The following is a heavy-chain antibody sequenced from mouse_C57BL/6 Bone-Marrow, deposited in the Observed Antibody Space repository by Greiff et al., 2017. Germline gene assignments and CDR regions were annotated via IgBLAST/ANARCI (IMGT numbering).Heavy chain of an antibody. J-gene: IGHJ4*01. CDR2: IRLKSDTYAP. CDR3: TGTSGYYAMDY. Sequence: VQLKESGGGLVQPGGSMKLSCVASGFTFSNYWMNWVRQSPEKGLEWVAQIRLKSDTYAPHYAESVKGRFTISRDDSKSSVYLQMNDLRAEYTGIYYCTGTSGYYAMDYWGQGTSVTVSS. V-gene: IGHV6-3*01. CDR1: GFTFSNYW.